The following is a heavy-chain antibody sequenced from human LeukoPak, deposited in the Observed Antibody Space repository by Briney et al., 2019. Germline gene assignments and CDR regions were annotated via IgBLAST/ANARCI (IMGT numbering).Heavy chain of an antibody. CDR2: MNPNSGNT. J-gene: IGHJ4*02. CDR3: ARVDDRGHYYDSSGPRKLFDY. Sequence: GASVKVSCKASGYTFTSYDINWVRQATGQGLEWMGWMNPNSGNTGYAQKFQGRVTMTRNTSISTAYMELSSLRSEDTAVYYCARVDDRGHYYDSSGPRKLFDYWGQGTLVTVSS. CDR1: GYTFTSYD. V-gene: IGHV1-8*01. D-gene: IGHD3-22*01.